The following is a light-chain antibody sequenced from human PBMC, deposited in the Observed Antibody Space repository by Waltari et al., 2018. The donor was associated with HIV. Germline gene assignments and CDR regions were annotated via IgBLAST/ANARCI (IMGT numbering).Light chain of an antibody. J-gene: IGKJ1*01. CDR3: HQYYNYPRT. CDR1: QGISSY. CDR2: AAS. V-gene: IGKV1-8*01. Sequence: AIRMTQSPSSFSASTGDRLTITCRASQGISSYLAWYQQKPGKAPRLLIYAASTLQSGVPSRFSGSGSGTDFTLTISCLQSEDFATYYCHQYYNYPRTFGQGTKVEIK.